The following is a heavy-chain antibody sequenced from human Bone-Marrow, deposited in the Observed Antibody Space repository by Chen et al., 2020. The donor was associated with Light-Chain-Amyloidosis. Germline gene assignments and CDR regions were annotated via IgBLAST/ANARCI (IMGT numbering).Heavy chain of an antibody. CDR2: IYHSGST. V-gene: IGHV4-38-2*02. CDR1: GGSISSGYC. CDR3: ARDLNWGWTFGAFDI. D-gene: IGHD7-27*01. J-gene: IGHJ3*02. Sequence: QLQLQESGPRVVKPSETLSLTCAVSGGSISSGYCWGWIRQPPGKGLEWIGSIYHSGSTYYNPSLKSRVTISVDTSKNQFSLKLSSVTAADTAVYYCARDLNWGWTFGAFDIWGQGTMVTVSS.